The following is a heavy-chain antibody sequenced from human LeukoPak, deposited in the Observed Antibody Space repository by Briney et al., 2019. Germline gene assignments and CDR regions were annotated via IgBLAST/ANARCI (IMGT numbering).Heavy chain of an antibody. D-gene: IGHD3-22*01. V-gene: IGHV3-21*01. CDR3: ARDTYYYARSGPY. CDR1: GFTFSSYS. J-gene: IGHJ4*02. CDR2: ISSSSSYI. Sequence: GGSLRLSRAASGFTFSSYSMNWVRQAPGKGLEWVSSISSSSSYIYYADSVKGRFTLSRDNAKNSLYLQMNSLRAEDTAVYYCARDTYYYARSGPYWGQGTLVTVSS.